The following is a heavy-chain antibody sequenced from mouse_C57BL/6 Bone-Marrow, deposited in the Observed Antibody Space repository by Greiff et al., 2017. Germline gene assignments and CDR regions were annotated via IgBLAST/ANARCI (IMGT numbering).Heavy chain of an antibody. CDR3: ARHDPFDY. CDR1: GFTFSSYT. J-gene: IGHJ2*01. Sequence: DVKLVESGGGLVKPGGSLKLSCAASGFTFSSYTMSWVRQTPGKRLEWVATISGGGGNTYYPDSVKGRFTISRDNAKNTLYLQMSSLRSEDTALYYCARHDPFDYWGQGTTLTVSS. V-gene: IGHV5-9*01. CDR2: ISGGGGNT.